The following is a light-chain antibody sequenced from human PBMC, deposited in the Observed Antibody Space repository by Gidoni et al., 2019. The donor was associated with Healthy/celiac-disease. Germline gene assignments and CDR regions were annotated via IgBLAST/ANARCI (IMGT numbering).Light chain of an antibody. CDR3: QQYGSSPWT. Sequence: ELVLTQSPGTLSLSPGERATLSCRASQRVSSSYLAWYQQKPGQAPRLLIYGASSRATGIPDRFSGSGSGTDFTLTISRLEPEDFAVYYCQQYGSSPWTFXQXTKVEIK. CDR1: QRVSSSY. V-gene: IGKV3-20*01. J-gene: IGKJ1*01. CDR2: GAS.